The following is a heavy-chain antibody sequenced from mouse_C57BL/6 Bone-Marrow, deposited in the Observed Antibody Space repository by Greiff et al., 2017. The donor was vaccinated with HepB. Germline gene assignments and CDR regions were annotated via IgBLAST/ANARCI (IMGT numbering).Heavy chain of an antibody. CDR3: ARQNWEGAWFAY. CDR1: GFTFSDYY. V-gene: IGHV5-12*01. D-gene: IGHD4-1*01. Sequence: EVKLVESGGGLVQPGGSLKLSCAASGFTFSDYYMYWVRQTPEKRLEWVAYISNGGGSTYYPDTVKGRFTISRDNAKNTLYLQMSRLKSEDTAMYYCARQNWEGAWFAYWGQGTLVTVSA. J-gene: IGHJ3*01. CDR2: ISNGGGST.